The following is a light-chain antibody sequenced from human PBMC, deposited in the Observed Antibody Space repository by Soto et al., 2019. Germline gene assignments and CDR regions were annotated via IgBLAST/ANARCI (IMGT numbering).Light chain of an antibody. V-gene: IGLV3-21*02. CDR1: TIGSQS. J-gene: IGLJ2*01. Sequence: SYELPQPPSVSVAPGQTARLTCGGNTIGSQSVHWYQQKPGQAPVLVVYDDSDRPSGIPERFSGAKSGNTATLTISRGEAGDEADYYCQVWDSTSDHVVFGGGTKLTVL. CDR3: QVWDSTSDHVV. CDR2: DDS.